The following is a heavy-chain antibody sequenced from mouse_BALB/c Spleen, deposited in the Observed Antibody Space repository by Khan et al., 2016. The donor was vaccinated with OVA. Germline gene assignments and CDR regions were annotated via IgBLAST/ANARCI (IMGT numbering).Heavy chain of an antibody. CDR3: ERGNYYGSSSWFGY. V-gene: IGHV1-9*01. Sequence: QVQLQQPGAELMKPGASVKISCKATGYTFSSYWIEWVKQRPGHGLEWIGEILPGSGRNNYNEKFKGKATFTADTSTNTVYMQLSNLTSDDSAVYYRERGNYYGSSSWFGYWGQGTLVTVSA. J-gene: IGHJ3*01. CDR1: GYTFSSYW. CDR2: ILPGSGRN. D-gene: IGHD1-1*01.